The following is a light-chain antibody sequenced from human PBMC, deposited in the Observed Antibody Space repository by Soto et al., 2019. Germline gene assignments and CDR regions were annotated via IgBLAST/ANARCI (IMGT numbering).Light chain of an antibody. Sequence: EIVLTQSPGTLSLSPGERATLSCRASQSVDSAYLAWYQQIPGQAPRLLIYGASNRATGIPERFSGGGSGTDFTLSINSLELEDLAVYYCQQYGDSPLYTFGQGTKLEIK. CDR2: GAS. CDR3: QQYGDSPLYT. V-gene: IGKV3-20*01. CDR1: QSVDSAY. J-gene: IGKJ2*01.